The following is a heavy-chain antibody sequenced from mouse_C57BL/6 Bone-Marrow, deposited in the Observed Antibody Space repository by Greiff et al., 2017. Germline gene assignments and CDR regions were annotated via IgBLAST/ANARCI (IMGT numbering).Heavy chain of an antibody. CDR1: GFTFSSYA. CDR3: TREGEGGAWFAY. J-gene: IGHJ3*01. CDR2: ISSGGDYI. Sequence: EVHLVESGEGLVKPGGSLKLSCAASGFTFSSYAMSWVRQTPEKRLEWVAYISSGGDYIYYADTVKGRFTISRDNARNTLYLQMSSLKSEDTAMYYCTREGEGGAWFAYWGQGTLVTVSA. V-gene: IGHV5-9-1*02.